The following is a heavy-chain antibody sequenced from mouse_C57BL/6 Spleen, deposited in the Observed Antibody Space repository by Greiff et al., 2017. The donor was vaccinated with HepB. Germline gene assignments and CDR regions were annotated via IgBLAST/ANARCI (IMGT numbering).Heavy chain of an antibody. CDR1: GYSITSGYY. CDR2: ISYDGSN. Sequence: DVKLQESGPGLVKPSQSLSLTCSVTGYSITSGYYWNWIRQFPGNKLEWMGYISYDGSNNYNPSLKNRISITRDTSKNQFFLKLNSVTTEDTATYYCAREDDGYFYWYFDVWGTGTTVTVSS. J-gene: IGHJ1*03. V-gene: IGHV3-6*01. D-gene: IGHD2-3*01. CDR3: AREDDGYFYWYFDV.